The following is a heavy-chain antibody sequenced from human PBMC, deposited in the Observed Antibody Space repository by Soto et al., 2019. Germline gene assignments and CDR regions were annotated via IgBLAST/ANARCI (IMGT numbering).Heavy chain of an antibody. D-gene: IGHD1-1*01. Sequence: QVQLQESGPGLVKPSQTLSLTCTVSGGSISSVGYYWSWIRQHPGKGLEWIGYIYYSGSTYYNPSLKSRVTISVDTSKNQVALKLSSVTAADTAVYYCARDRGDGYNWGNWGQGTLVTVSS. CDR1: GGSISSVGYY. CDR2: IYYSGST. J-gene: IGHJ4*02. CDR3: ARDRGDGYNWGN. V-gene: IGHV4-31*03.